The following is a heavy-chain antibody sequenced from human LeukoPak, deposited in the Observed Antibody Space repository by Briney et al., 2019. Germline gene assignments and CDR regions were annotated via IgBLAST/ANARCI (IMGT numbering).Heavy chain of an antibody. Sequence: GGSLRLSCVASGFTFSGYAVHWVRQAPGKGLEYVSAISNDGGSTYYANSVKGRFTISRDNSKNTLYLHMGSLRAEDMAVYYCARVAVGGHFDYWGQGTLVTVSS. J-gene: IGHJ4*02. CDR3: ARVAVGGHFDY. CDR1: GFTFSGYA. V-gene: IGHV3-64*01. CDR2: ISNDGGST. D-gene: IGHD2-15*01.